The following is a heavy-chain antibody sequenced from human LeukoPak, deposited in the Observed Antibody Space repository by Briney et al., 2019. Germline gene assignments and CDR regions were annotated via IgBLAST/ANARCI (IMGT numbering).Heavy chain of an antibody. J-gene: IGHJ3*02. CDR3: ARDFLGSYLPIGDAFDI. CDR2: IKQDGSEK. V-gene: IGHV3-7*01. Sequence: GGSLRLSCAASGFTFSSYWMSWVRQAPGKGLEWVANIKQDGSEKYFVDSVKGRFTISRDNAKNSLYLQMNSLRAEDTAVYYCARDFLGSYLPIGDAFDIWGQGTMVTVSS. D-gene: IGHD1-26*01. CDR1: GFTFSSYW.